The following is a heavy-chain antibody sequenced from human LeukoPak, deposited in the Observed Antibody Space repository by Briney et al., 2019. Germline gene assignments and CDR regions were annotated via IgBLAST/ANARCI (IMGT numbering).Heavy chain of an antibody. CDR2: IYYTGST. Sequence: SETLSLTCTVSGGSISGSGYYWVWIRQPPGKGLEWIATIYYTGSTYYNPSLKSRVTISVDTSKNQFSLRLSSVTAADTAVYYCARRNRGYSSSWSFPGGYFDYWGQGTLVTVSS. J-gene: IGHJ4*02. V-gene: IGHV4-39*07. CDR3: ARRNRGYSSSWSFPGGYFDY. CDR1: GGSISGSGYY. D-gene: IGHD6-13*01.